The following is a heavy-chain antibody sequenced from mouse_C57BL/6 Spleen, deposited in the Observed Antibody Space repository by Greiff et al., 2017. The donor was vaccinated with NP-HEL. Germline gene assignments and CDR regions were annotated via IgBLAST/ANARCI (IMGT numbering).Heavy chain of an antibody. D-gene: IGHD1-1*01. J-gene: IGHJ4*01. CDR2: ISDGGSYT. Sequence: EVKLVESGGGLVKPGGSLKLSCAASGFTFSSYAMSWVRQTPEKRLEWVATISDGGSYTYYPDNVKGRFTISRDNAKNNLYRQMSHLKSEDTAMYYGARGGYYGSGAMDYWGQGTSVTVSS. V-gene: IGHV5-4*03. CDR3: ARGGYYGSGAMDY. CDR1: GFTFSSYA.